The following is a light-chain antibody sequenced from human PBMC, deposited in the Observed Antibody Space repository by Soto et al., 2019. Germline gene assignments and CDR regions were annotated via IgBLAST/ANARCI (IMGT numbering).Light chain of an antibody. CDR3: LLYYGGQLGV. Sequence: QAVVTQEPSLTVSPEGTVTLTCASSTGAVTSGYYPNWFQQKPGQAPRALIYSTSNKYSWTPARFSGSLLGGKAALTLSGVQPEDEAEYYCLLYYGGQLGVFGGGTKLTVL. J-gene: IGLJ2*01. CDR2: STS. CDR1: TGAVTSGYY. V-gene: IGLV7-43*01.